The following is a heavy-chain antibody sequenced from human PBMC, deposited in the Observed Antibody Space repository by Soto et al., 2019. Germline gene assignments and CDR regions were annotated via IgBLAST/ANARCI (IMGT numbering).Heavy chain of an antibody. CDR2: ISGSGATT. V-gene: IGHV3-23*04. D-gene: IGHD2-8*01. CDR3: AREQCSPLDRYCADGGVDWVAP. Sequence: VQLVESGGGVVQPGRSLRLSCAASGFTFSSYAMSWVRQAPGKGLEWVSAISGSGATTFYADSMKGRFTISRDNSRDTLYLQMNSLRAEDTAVYFCAREQCSPLDRYCADGGVDWVAPWGRGTLVTVSS. CDR1: GFTFSSYA. J-gene: IGHJ5*02.